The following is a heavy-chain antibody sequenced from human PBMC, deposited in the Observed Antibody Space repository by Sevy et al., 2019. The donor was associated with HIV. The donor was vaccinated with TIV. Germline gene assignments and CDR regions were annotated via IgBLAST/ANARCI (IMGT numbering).Heavy chain of an antibody. CDR3: ARERWDCSGGSCYGRGAFDI. J-gene: IGHJ3*02. V-gene: IGHV4-59*01. D-gene: IGHD2-15*01. Sequence: SETLSLTCTVSGGSISSYYWSWIRQPPGKGLEWIGYIYYSGSTNYNPSLKRRVTISVDTSKNQFSLKLSSVTAADTAVYYCARERWDCSGGSCYGRGAFDIWGQGTMVTVSS. CDR1: GGSISSYY. CDR2: IYYSGST.